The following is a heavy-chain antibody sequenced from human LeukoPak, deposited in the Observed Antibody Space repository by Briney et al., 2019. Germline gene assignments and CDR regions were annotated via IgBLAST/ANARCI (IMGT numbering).Heavy chain of an antibody. Sequence: GGSLRLSCAASGFTFSNNWMNWVRQAPGKGLEWVANINQAGSEKYYVDSVKGRFTISRDNAKNSLYLQMNSLRAEDTAVYYCARPPRQYGLDVWGQGTTVTVSS. V-gene: IGHV3-7*04. J-gene: IGHJ6*02. CDR1: GFTFSNNW. CDR2: INQAGSEK. CDR3: ARPPRQYGLDV.